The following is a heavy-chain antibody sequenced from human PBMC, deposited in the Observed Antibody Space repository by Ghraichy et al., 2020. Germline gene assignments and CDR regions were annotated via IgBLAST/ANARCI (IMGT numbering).Heavy chain of an antibody. CDR2: VSQSGST. J-gene: IGHJ2*01. D-gene: IGHD3-22*01. CDR1: VDSFSGYF. Sequence: SETLSLTCAVYVDSFSGYFWNWIRQPPGKGLEWIGEVSQSGSTNYNPSLKGRVTISIDTSKNQFSLKLRSVTAADTATYYCARYKTTVIANSCDLWGHGTLVTVS. V-gene: IGHV4-34*01. CDR3: ARYKTTVIANSCDL.